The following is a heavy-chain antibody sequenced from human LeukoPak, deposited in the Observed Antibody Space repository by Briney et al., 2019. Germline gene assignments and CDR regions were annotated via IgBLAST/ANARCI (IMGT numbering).Heavy chain of an antibody. D-gene: IGHD6-19*01. CDR2: ISGSGGST. J-gene: IGHJ4*02. CDR1: GFTFSCYA. Sequence: GGSLRLSCAASGFTFSCYAMSWVRQAPGKGLEWVSAISGSGGSTYYADSVKGRFTISRDNSKNTLYLQMNSLRAEDTAVYYCAKAEREWLARRGGFQDYWGQGTLVTVSS. CDR3: AKAEREWLARRGGFQDY. V-gene: IGHV3-23*01.